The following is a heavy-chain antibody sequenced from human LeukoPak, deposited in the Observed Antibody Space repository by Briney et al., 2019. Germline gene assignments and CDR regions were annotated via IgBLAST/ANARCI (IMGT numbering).Heavy chain of an antibody. CDR2: NSWNSGSI. D-gene: IGHD6-13*01. CDR3: AKGPVGSSWYSYFDY. V-gene: IGHV3-9*01. J-gene: IGHJ4*02. CDR1: GFTFDDYA. Sequence: GGSLRLSYAASGFTFDDYAMHWVRQAPGRGLEGVSGNSWNSGSIAYADSVKGRFTISRDNAKNSLYLQMNSLRAEATALYYCAKGPVGSSWYSYFDYWGQGTLVTVSS.